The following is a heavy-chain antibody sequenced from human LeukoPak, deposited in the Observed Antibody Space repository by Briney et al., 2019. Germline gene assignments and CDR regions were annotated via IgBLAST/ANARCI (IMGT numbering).Heavy chain of an antibody. Sequence: GASVKVSCKASGYTFTGYYMHWVRQAPGQGLEWMGWINPNSGVTNYAQKFQGRVTMTRDTSISTAYMELSRLTSDDTAVYYCARGHYQGEPRELEYWGQGTLVTVSS. CDR1: GYTFTGYY. V-gene: IGHV1-2*02. J-gene: IGHJ4*02. D-gene: IGHD1-1*01. CDR2: INPNSGVT. CDR3: ARGHYQGEPRELEY.